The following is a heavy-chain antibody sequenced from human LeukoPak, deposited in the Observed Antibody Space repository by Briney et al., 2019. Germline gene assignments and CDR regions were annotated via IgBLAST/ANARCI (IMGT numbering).Heavy chain of an antibody. Sequence: SETLSLPCSVSGGSISGYSWSWIRQSAAKGLEWIGRVYTSGNTNYNPSFKSRVTMSIDTSKKQFSLKLYTVTAADTAVYYCARDNPPGPWGQGTLVTVSS. CDR3: ARDNPPGP. V-gene: IGHV4-4*07. J-gene: IGHJ5*02. CDR2: VYTSGNT. D-gene: IGHD1-14*01. CDR1: GGSISGYS.